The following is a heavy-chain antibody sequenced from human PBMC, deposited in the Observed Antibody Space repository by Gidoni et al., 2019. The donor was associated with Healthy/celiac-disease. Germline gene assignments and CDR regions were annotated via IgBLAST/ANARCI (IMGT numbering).Heavy chain of an antibody. CDR3: ARKGSGSFRNWFDP. J-gene: IGHJ5*02. D-gene: IGHD3-10*01. CDR2: INHSGST. CDR1: GGSFSGYY. V-gene: IGHV4-34*01. Sequence: VQLQQWGAGLLKPSETLSLTCAVYGGSFSGYYWSWIRQPPGKGLEWIGEINHSGSTNYNPSLKSRVTISVDTSKNQFSLKLSSVTAADTAVYYCARKGSGSFRNWFDPWGQGTLVTVSS.